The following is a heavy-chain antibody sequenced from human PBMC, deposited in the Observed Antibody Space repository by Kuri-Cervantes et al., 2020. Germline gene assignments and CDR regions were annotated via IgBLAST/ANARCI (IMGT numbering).Heavy chain of an antibody. CDR1: GGSISSYY. CDR3: ARVGLWWAMVRGVIYDY. V-gene: IGHV4-59*01. J-gene: IGHJ4*02. D-gene: IGHD3-10*01. CDR2: IYYGGST. Sequence: SETLSLTCTVSGGSISSYYWSWIRQPPGKGLEWIGYIYYGGSTNYNPSLKSRVTISVDTSKNQFSLKLSSVTAADTAVYYCARVGLWWAMVRGVIYDYWGQGTLVTVSS.